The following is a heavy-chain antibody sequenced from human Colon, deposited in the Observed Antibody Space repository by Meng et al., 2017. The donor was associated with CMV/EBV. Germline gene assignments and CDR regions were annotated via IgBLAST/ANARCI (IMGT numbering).Heavy chain of an antibody. J-gene: IGHJ4*02. CDR3: AILTPRGLTSSC. D-gene: IGHD2-15*01. V-gene: IGHV1-2*02. CDR1: GYTFTDYY. CDR2: INPINGGT. Sequence: ASVKVSCKASGYTFTDYYIHWVRQAPAQGLQWMGWINPINGGTTYAQRFQGRVTMTRDTSISIAYMELSSLTSADTAFDYCAILTPRGLTSSCWGQGTLVTVSS.